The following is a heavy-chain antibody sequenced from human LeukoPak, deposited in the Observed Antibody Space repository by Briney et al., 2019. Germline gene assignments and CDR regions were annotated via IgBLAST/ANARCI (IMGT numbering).Heavy chain of an antibody. Sequence: GGSLRFSCAASGFTFDDYGMSWVRQAPGKGLEWVSAVNWNGGGTGYADSVKGRFTISRDNAKNTLYLQLDSLRAEDTAVYYCAGVMRGAFDIWGQGTLVTVSS. CDR3: AGVMRGAFDI. V-gene: IGHV3-20*04. CDR1: GFTFDDYG. J-gene: IGHJ3*02. CDR2: VNWNGGGT.